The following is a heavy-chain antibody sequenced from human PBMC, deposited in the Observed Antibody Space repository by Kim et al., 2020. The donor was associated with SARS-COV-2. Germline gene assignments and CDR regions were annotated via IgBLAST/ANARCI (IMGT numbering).Heavy chain of an antibody. V-gene: IGHV5-51*01. Sequence: YSPSFQGQVTISADKSISTAYLQWSSLKASDTAMYYCARLPYGGNSYFDYWGQGTLVTVSS. J-gene: IGHJ4*02. CDR3: ARLPYGGNSYFDY. D-gene: IGHD4-17*01.